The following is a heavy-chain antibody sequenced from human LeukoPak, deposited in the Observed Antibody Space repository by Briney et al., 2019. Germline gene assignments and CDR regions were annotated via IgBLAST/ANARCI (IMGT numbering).Heavy chain of an antibody. CDR2: ISSSGTTI. V-gene: IGHV3-48*03. D-gene: IGHD1-26*01. CDR3: ARDLRGRPTVGATGLYFDY. CDR1: GFLFSSYE. Sequence: AGGSLRPSCAASGFLFSSYEMNWVRQAPGRGLEWIAYISSSGTTIHYADSVKGRFTISRDDAKNSVYLQMDSLSDEDTAVYYCARDLRGRPTVGATGLYFDYWGQGTLVTVS. J-gene: IGHJ4*02.